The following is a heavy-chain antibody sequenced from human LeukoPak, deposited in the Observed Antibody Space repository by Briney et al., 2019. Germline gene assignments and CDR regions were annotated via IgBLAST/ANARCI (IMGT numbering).Heavy chain of an antibody. J-gene: IGHJ5*02. CDR2: ISSSGSTI. D-gene: IGHD3-3*01. Sequence: GGSLRLSCAASGFTFSSYEMNWVRQAPGKGLEWVSYISSSGSTIYYADSVKGRFTISRDNSKNTLYLQMNSLRAEDTAVYYCARGGYDFWSGYFDPWGQGTLVTVSS. V-gene: IGHV3-48*03. CDR1: GFTFSSYE. CDR3: ARGGYDFWSGYFDP.